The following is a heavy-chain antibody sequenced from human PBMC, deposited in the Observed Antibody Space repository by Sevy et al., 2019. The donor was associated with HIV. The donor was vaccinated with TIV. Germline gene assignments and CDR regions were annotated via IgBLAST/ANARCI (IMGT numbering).Heavy chain of an antibody. Sequence: ASVKVSCKASGYTFTSYDINWVRQATGQGLEWMGWMNPNSGNTGYAQKFQGRVTMTRNTSISTAYMELSSLRSEDTAVYYCARVPEVMVRGVTRSIDDAFDIWGQGTMVTVSS. D-gene: IGHD3-10*01. CDR1: GYTFTSYD. CDR2: MNPNSGNT. CDR3: ARVPEVMVRGVTRSIDDAFDI. V-gene: IGHV1-8*01. J-gene: IGHJ3*02.